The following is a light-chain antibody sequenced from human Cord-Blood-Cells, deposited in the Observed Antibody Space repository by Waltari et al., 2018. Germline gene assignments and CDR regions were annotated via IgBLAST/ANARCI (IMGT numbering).Light chain of an antibody. CDR3: QQYNSYST. J-gene: IGKJ1*01. V-gene: IGKV1-5*01. CDR2: DAS. CDR1: QIISSW. Sequence: IKMPRSPPTWSASVGERFTITCRASQIISSWLAWYQQKPGNAPKLLIYDASSLESGVPSRFSGSGSGTEFTLTISSLQPDDFATYYCQQYNSYSTFGQGTKVEIK.